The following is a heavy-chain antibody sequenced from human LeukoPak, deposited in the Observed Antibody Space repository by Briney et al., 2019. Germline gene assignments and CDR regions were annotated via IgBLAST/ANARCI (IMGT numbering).Heavy chain of an antibody. CDR1: GFIFSTYW. CDR2: IKQDGSEK. D-gene: IGHD3-3*01. J-gene: IGHJ4*02. Sequence: GGSLRLSCATSGFIFSTYWMSWVRQAPGKGLEWVANIKQDGSEKYYVDPVKGRFTISRDNAKNSLYLQMNSLRAEDTAVYYCANGRYDFWTLFDYWGQGTLVTVSS. CDR3: ANGRYDFWTLFDY. V-gene: IGHV3-7*01.